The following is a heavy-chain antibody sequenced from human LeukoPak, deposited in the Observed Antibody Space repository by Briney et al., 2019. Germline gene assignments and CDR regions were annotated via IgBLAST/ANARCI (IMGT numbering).Heavy chain of an antibody. Sequence: SETLSLTCTVSSGSISNYYWSWIRQPAGKGLEWIGRIYLSGSSNYNPSLKSRVTMSLDTSENQFSLKLSSVTAADTAVYYCASRSSGWYFENWGQGTLVTVSS. D-gene: IGHD6-19*01. CDR3: ASRSSGWYFEN. CDR2: IYLSGSS. CDR1: SGSISNYY. J-gene: IGHJ4*02. V-gene: IGHV4-4*07.